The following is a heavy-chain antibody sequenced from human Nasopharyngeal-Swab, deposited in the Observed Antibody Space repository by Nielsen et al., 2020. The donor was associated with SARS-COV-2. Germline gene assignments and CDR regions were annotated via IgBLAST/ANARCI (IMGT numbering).Heavy chain of an antibody. CDR1: GFTFSDYY. D-gene: IGHD3-9*01. J-gene: IGHJ6*02. Sequence: GGSLRLSCAASGFTFSDYYMSWIRQAPGKGLEWVSYISSSSSYIYYADSVKGRFTISRDNAKNSLYLQMNSLRAEDTAVYYCARDGWYDILTGYLALYYYYYGMDVWGQGTTVTVSS. CDR2: ISSSSSYI. V-gene: IGHV3-11*06. CDR3: ARDGWYDILTGYLALYYYYYGMDV.